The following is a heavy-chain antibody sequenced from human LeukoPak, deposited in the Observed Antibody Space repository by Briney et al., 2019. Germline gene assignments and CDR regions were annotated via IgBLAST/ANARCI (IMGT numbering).Heavy chain of an antibody. J-gene: IGHJ4*02. CDR2: ISSSGSTI. D-gene: IGHD6-19*01. Sequence: GGSLRLSCAASGFTFSSYSMSWIRQAPGKGLEWVSYISSSGSTIYYADSVKGRFTISRDNAKNSLYLQMNSLRAEDTAVYYCARVGSSGWYEELDYWGQGTLVTVSS. CDR3: ARVGSSGWYEELDY. V-gene: IGHV3-48*04. CDR1: GFTFSSYS.